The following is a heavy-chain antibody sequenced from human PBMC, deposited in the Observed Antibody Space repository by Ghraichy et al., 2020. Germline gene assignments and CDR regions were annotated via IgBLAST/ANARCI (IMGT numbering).Heavy chain of an antibody. CDR2: LSSHSSST. V-gene: IGHV3-23*01. CDR1: GFTFSSYA. D-gene: IGHD3-3*01. Sequence: LSLTCAASGFTFSSYAMSWVRQAPGKGLEWVSSLSSHSSSTYYADSVKGRFTISRDSSKNTLYLQMNSLRPEDTAVYYCAKPKGPITIFGPRGAFDVWGQGTMVTVSS. CDR3: AKPKGPITIFGPRGAFDV. J-gene: IGHJ3*01.